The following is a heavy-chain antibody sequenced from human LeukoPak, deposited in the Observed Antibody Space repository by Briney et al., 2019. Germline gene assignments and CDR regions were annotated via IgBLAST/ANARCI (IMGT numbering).Heavy chain of an antibody. CDR3: ARVDIVVVPAATEPFDY. J-gene: IGHJ4*02. CDR1: GYTFTSYG. Sequence: ASVKVSCKASGYTFTSYGISWVRQAPGQGLEWMGWISAYNGNTNYAQKLQGRVTMTTDTSTSTAYMELRSLRSDDTAVYYCARVDIVVVPAATEPFDYWGQGTLVTVSS. CDR2: ISAYNGNT. V-gene: IGHV1-18*01. D-gene: IGHD2-2*03.